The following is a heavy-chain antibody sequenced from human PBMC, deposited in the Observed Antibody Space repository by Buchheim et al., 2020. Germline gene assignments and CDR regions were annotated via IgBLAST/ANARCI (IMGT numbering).Heavy chain of an antibody. CDR3: ARLKGGYYYYGMDV. CDR2: IYHSGTT. Sequence: QVQLQESGPGLVKPSGTLSLTCAVSGGSISSIDWWTWVRQPPGKGLEWIGEIYHSGTTNYYPSLKRRVTISVDKSKNQFTLNLSSVTAADTAVYYCARLKGGYYYYGMDVWGQGTT. V-gene: IGHV4-4*02. J-gene: IGHJ6*02. D-gene: IGHD3-16*01. CDR1: GGSISSIDW.